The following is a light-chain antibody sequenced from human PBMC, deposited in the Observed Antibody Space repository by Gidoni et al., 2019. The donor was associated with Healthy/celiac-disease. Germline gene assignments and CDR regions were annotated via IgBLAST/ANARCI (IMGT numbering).Light chain of an antibody. V-gene: IGKV1-5*03. Sequence: DIQMTQSPSTLSASVGDRVTITCRASQSSSSWLAWYQLKPGKAPKLLIYKSSSVESGVQSRFSGSGSGTEFTLTISSLQPDDFATYYCQQYNSYSELTFGGXTKVEIK. CDR1: QSSSSW. J-gene: IGKJ4*01. CDR3: QQYNSYSELT. CDR2: KSS.